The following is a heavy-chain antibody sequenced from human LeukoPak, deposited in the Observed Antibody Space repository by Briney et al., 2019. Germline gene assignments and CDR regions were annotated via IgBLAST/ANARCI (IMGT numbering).Heavy chain of an antibody. Sequence: GGSLRLSCAASGLSFSNYAMYWVRQAPGKGLEWVAVISYDGSNKYYADSVKGRFTISRDNSKNTLYLQMNSLRSDDTAVYYCARVYGSGSYYNDLSYWGQGTLVTVSS. CDR1: GLSFSNYA. CDR3: ARVYGSGSYYNDLSY. D-gene: IGHD3-10*01. V-gene: IGHV3-30*03. CDR2: ISYDGSNK. J-gene: IGHJ4*02.